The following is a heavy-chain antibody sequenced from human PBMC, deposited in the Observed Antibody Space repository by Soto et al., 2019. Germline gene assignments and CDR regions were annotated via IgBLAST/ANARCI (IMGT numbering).Heavy chain of an antibody. CDR3: AREVRSSSTLAFYYYYGMDV. D-gene: IGHD6-6*01. CDR2: IYYSGST. CDR1: GGSVSSGSYY. J-gene: IGHJ6*02. Sequence: LETLSLPCTVSGGSVSSGSYYWSWIRQPPGKGLEWIGYIYYSGSTNYNPSLKSRVTISVDTSKNQFSLKLSSVTAADTAVYYCAREVRSSSTLAFYYYYGMDVWGQGTTVTVSS. V-gene: IGHV4-61*01.